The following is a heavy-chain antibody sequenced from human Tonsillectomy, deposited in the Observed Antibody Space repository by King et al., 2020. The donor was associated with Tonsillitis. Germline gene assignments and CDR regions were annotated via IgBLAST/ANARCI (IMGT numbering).Heavy chain of an antibody. CDR3: ARNLLRAFDI. Sequence: SWVLQAPGQGLEWMGWISDYNGNTNYAQKLQVRVTITTKTSTSTAYMELRSLRSDDTAVYYCARNLLRAFDIWGEGTMVTVSS. CDR2: ISDYNGNT. D-gene: IGHD1-7*01. V-gene: IGHV1-18*01. J-gene: IGHJ3*02.